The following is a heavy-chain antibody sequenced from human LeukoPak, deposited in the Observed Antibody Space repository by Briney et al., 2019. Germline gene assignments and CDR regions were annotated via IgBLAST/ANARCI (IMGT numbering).Heavy chain of an antibody. V-gene: IGHV3-23*01. Sequence: GGSLRLSCAASGFTFSNSAMTWVRQAPGKGLEWVSAISGSGGSTDYADSVKGQFTISRDNSKNTLYLQMNSLRAEDTAVFYCARDTGYRVFDYWGQGTLVTVSS. CDR3: ARDTGYRVFDY. J-gene: IGHJ4*02. CDR1: GFTFSNSA. D-gene: IGHD5-18*01. CDR2: ISGSGGST.